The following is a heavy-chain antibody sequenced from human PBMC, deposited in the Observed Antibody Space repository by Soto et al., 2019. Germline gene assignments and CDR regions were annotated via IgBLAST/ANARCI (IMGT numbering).Heavy chain of an antibody. CDR1: GFTVSSNY. V-gene: IGHV3-53*02. J-gene: IGHJ4*02. D-gene: IGHD6-6*01. CDR3: ARGSTMAARPLAY. Sequence: EVQLVETGGGLIQPGGSLRLSCAASGFTVSSNYMSWVRQAPGKGLEWVSVTYSGGSTNYADSVKGRFTISRDNSKNTLYLQMNSLRAEDTAVYYCARGSTMAARPLAYWGQGTLVTVSS. CDR2: TYSGGST.